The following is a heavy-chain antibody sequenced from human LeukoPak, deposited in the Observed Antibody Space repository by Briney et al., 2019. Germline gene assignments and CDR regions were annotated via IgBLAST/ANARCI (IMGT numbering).Heavy chain of an antibody. V-gene: IGHV4-31*03. D-gene: IGHD2-2*01. CDR1: GGSIGSSNYY. CDR3: ARASRIVVVPAAILNWFDP. Sequence: SETLSLTCTVSGGSIGSSNYYWGWIRQHPGKGLEWIGYIYYSGSTYYNPSLKSRLSLSVDTSKNQFSLRLSSVTAADTAVYYCARASRIVVVPAAILNWFDPWGQGTLVTVSS. J-gene: IGHJ5*02. CDR2: IYYSGST.